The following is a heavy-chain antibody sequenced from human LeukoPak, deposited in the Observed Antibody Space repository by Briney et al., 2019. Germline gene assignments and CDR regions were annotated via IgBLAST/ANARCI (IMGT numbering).Heavy chain of an antibody. CDR2: VSYIGST. CDR3: AREAIAVAGTGIDY. D-gene: IGHD6-19*01. V-gene: IGHV4-59*01. J-gene: IGHJ4*02. CDR1: GGSISSFY. Sequence: SETLSLTCSVSGGSISSFYWSWIRQPPGKGLEWIGYVSYIGSTSYNPSLKSRVTISVDTSKNQFSLKLSSVTAADPAVYYCAREAIAVAGTGIDYWGQGTLVTVSS.